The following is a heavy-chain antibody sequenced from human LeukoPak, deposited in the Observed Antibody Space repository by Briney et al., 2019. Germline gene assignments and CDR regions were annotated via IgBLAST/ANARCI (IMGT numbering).Heavy chain of an antibody. Sequence: GGSLRLSCAASGFTFSSYAMSWVRQAPGKGLEWVSAISGSGGSTYYADSVKGRFTISRDSSKNTLYLQMNSLRAEDTAVYYCAKDGDVVVPAASNFDYWGQGTLVTVSS. J-gene: IGHJ4*02. CDR2: ISGSGGST. V-gene: IGHV3-23*01. CDR1: GFTFSSYA. D-gene: IGHD2-2*01. CDR3: AKDGDVVVPAASNFDY.